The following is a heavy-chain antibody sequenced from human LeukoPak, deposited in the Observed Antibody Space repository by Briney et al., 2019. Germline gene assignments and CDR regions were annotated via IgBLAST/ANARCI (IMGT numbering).Heavy chain of an antibody. CDR2: IWYDGSNK. D-gene: IGHD3-10*01. Sequence: GGSLRLSCAASGFTFSSYGMHWVRQAPGKGLEWVAVIWYDGSNKYYADSVKGRFTISRDNSKNTLYLQMNSLRAEDTAVYYCARDQAYYGSGSYGMDVWGQGTTVTVSS. CDR3: ARDQAYYGSGSYGMDV. V-gene: IGHV3-33*01. J-gene: IGHJ6*02. CDR1: GFTFSSYG.